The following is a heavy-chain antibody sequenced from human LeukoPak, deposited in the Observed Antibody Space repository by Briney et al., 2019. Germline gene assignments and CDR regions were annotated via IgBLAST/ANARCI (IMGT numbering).Heavy chain of an antibody. CDR2: ISSSGSTI. J-gene: IGHJ4*02. D-gene: IGHD3-22*01. V-gene: IGHV3-11*04. Sequence: GGYLRLSCAASGFTFSDYYMSWIRQAPGKGLEWVSYISSSGSTIYYADSVKGRFTISRDNAKNSLYLQMNSLRAEDTAVYYCAREGTRNYYYDSSGYYHYYFDYWGQGTLVTVSS. CDR3: AREGTRNYYYDSSGYYHYYFDY. CDR1: GFTFSDYY.